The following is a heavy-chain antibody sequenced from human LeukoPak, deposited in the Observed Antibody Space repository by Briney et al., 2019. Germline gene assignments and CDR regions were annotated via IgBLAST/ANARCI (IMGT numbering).Heavy chain of an antibody. V-gene: IGHV5-51*01. CDR3: ARVGIAAAPPYFDY. D-gene: IGHD6-13*01. Sequence: GASLKTSCKGSGYSFTSYWIGWVRQMPGKGLEWVGIIYPGDSDTRYSPSFQGQVTISADKSISTAYLQWSSLKASDTAMYYCARVGIAAAPPYFDYWGQGTLVTVSS. CDR1: GYSFTSYW. J-gene: IGHJ4*02. CDR2: IYPGDSDT.